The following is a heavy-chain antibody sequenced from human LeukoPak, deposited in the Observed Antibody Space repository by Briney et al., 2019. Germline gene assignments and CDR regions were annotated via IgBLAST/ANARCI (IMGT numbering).Heavy chain of an antibody. CDR2: IKQDGSEK. CDR1: RFTFSNYW. J-gene: IGHJ5*02. CDR3: ARDDCSSISCYHNWFDP. Sequence: GGSLRLSCAASRFTFSNYWMTWVRQAPGKGLEWVANIKQDGSEKYYVDSVKGRFTISRDNAKNSLYLQMNSLRAEDTAVYYCARDDCSSISCYHNWFDPWGQGTLVTVSS. V-gene: IGHV3-7*01. D-gene: IGHD2-2*01.